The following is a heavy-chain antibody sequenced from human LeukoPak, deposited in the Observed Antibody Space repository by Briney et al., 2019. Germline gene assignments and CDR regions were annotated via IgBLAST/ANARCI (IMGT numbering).Heavy chain of an antibody. J-gene: IGHJ3*02. D-gene: IGHD5-12*01. CDR1: GGTFSSYA. CDR3: ARERGYSGYDPLGIDAFDI. V-gene: IGHV1-69*06. CDR2: IIPIFGTA. Sequence: GASVKVSCKASGGTFSSYAISWVRQAPGQGLEWMGGIIPIFGTANNAQKFQGRVTITADKSTSTAYMELSSLRSEDTAVYYCARERGYSGYDPLGIDAFDIWGQGTMVTVSS.